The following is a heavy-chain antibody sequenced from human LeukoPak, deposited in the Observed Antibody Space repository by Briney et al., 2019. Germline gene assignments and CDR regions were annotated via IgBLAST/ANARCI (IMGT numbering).Heavy chain of an antibody. D-gene: IGHD2-2*01. CDR3: ARGNKLMPEFEF. Sequence: GASVKVSCKASGYTFIDYYIHWVRQAPGQGLEWMGWINPNSGATKYAQKFQGRFSMTRDTSINTAYMDLTNLRSDDTALYYCARGNKLMPEFEFWGQGTLVTVSS. J-gene: IGHJ4*02. CDR1: GYTFIDYY. V-gene: IGHV1-2*02. CDR2: INPNSGAT.